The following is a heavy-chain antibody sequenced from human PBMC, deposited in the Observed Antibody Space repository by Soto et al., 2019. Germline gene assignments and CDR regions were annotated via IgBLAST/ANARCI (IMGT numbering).Heavy chain of an antibody. J-gene: IGHJ2*01. CDR1: GYTFTHYG. D-gene: IGHD2-15*01. CDR2: INSFSGDT. CDR3: ARDLHSGGKYWYFDI. V-gene: IGHV1-18*01. Sequence: QVQLVQSGAEVKKPGASVKVSCKASGYTFTHYGITWVRQAPGQGLEWMGWINSFSGDTNYPQKLQGRLTMTTDTSTIPVYMELRHLRSDDTAVYYCARDLHSGGKYWYFDIWGRGTLVTVSS.